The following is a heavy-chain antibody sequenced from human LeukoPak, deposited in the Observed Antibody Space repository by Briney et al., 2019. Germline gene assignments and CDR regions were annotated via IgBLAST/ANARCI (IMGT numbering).Heavy chain of an antibody. J-gene: IGHJ4*02. D-gene: IGHD3-22*01. CDR2: ISAYNGNT. CDR1: GYTFTSYG. CDR3: ARETYYYDSSGYYVGDYFDY. V-gene: IGHV1-18*01. Sequence: ASVKVSCKASGYTFTSYGISWVRQAPGQGLEWMGWISAYNGNTNYAQKLQGRVTMTTDTSTSTAYVELRSLRSDDTAVYYCARETYYYDSSGYYVGDYFDYWGQGTLVTVSS.